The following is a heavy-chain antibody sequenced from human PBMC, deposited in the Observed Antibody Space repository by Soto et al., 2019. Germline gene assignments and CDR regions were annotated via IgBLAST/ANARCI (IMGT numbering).Heavy chain of an antibody. Sequence: GGSLRLSCAASGSTFTRYSMNWVRQAPGKRLEWVSSISSTTNYIYYGDSMKGRFTISRDNAKNSLYLEMNSLRAEDTAVYYCARESEDLTSNFDYWGQGTLVTVSS. V-gene: IGHV3-21*06. J-gene: IGHJ4*02. CDR3: ARESEDLTSNFDY. CDR1: GSTFTRYS. CDR2: ISSTTNYI.